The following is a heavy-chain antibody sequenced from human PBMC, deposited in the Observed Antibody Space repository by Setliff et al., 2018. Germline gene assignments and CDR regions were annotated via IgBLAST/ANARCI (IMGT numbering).Heavy chain of an antibody. Sequence: SETLSLTCAVYGGSFSGYYWSWIRQPPGKGPEWIGEIDQSGITNYNPSLKSRVTISVDTSKNQFSLKLSSVTAADTAVYYCARDPLTTNRRRAFDIWGQGTMVTVSS. D-gene: IGHD4-17*01. J-gene: IGHJ3*02. CDR1: GGSFSGYY. V-gene: IGHV4-34*09. CDR2: IDQSGIT. CDR3: ARDPLTTNRRRAFDI.